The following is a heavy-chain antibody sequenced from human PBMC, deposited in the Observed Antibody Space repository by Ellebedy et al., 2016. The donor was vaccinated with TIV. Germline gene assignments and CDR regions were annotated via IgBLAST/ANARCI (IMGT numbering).Heavy chain of an antibody. CDR2: IRSKANSYAT. D-gene: IGHD5-12*01. CDR3: TSRVKGYSGYESPYYYYYGMDV. CDR1: GFTFSGSA. J-gene: IGHJ6*02. Sequence: GGSLRLXXAASGFTFSGSAMHWVRQASGKGLEWVGRIRSKANSYATAYAASVKGRFTISRDDSKNTAYLQMNSLKTEDTAVYYCTSRVKGYSGYESPYYYYYGMDVWGQGTTVTVSS. V-gene: IGHV3-73*01.